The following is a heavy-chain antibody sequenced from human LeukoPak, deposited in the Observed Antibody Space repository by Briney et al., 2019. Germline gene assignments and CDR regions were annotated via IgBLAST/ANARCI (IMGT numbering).Heavy chain of an antibody. D-gene: IGHD3-22*01. J-gene: IGHJ4*02. CDR1: GFTFSNYA. V-gene: IGHV3-23*01. CDR3: AKGYDSSGYYFNYFDY. CDR2: ISASGVST. Sequence: GGSLRLSCAASGFTFSNYAMIWVRQAPGKGPEWVSGISASGVSTYYAESVKGRFTISRDNSKNTLYLQMNSLRAEDTAVYYCAKGYDSSGYYFNYFDYWGQGTLVTVSS.